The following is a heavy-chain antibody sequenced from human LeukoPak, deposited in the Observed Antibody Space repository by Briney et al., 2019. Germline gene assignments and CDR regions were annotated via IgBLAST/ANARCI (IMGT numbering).Heavy chain of an antibody. CDR2: IYSSVST. V-gene: IGHV4-4*07. CDR1: GGSITSYY. Sequence: SETLSLTCTVSGGSITSYYWSWIRQPAGKGLEWIGHIYSSVSTNCNPSLKSRVTMSVDTSKNQVSLRLTSVTAADTAVYYCAGILNYDILTGYHPIDYWGQGTLATVSS. D-gene: IGHD3-9*01. J-gene: IGHJ4*02. CDR3: AGILNYDILTGYHPIDY.